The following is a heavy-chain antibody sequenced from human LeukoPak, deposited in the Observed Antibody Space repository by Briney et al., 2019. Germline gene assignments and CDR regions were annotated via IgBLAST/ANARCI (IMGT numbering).Heavy chain of an antibody. Sequence: SETLSLTCAVSGYSISSGYYWGWIRQPPGKGLEWIGSIYHSGSTYYNPSLKSRVTISVDTSKNQFSLKLSYVPAADTDVYYCARLDIVVVPAAIGIHDAFDIWGQGTMVTVSS. CDR1: GYSISSGYY. D-gene: IGHD2-2*02. CDR3: ARLDIVVVPAAIGIHDAFDI. V-gene: IGHV4-38-2*01. J-gene: IGHJ3*02. CDR2: IYHSGST.